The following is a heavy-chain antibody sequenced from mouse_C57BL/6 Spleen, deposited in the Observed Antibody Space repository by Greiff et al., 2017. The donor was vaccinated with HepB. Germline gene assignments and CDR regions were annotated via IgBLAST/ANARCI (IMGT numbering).Heavy chain of an antibody. V-gene: IGHV1-15*01. D-gene: IGHD2-12*01. CDR1: GYTFTDYE. CDR3: TRAEIYATGYFGV. Sequence: VQLVESGAELVRPGASVTLSCKASGYTFTDYEMHWVKQTPVHGLEWIGAIDPETGGTAYNQKFKGKAILTADKSSSTAYMELRSLTSEDSAVYYFTRAEIYATGYFGVWGTGTTVTVSS. J-gene: IGHJ1*03. CDR2: IDPETGGT.